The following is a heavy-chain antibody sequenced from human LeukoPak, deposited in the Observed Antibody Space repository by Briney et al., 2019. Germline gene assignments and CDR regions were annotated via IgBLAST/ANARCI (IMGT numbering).Heavy chain of an antibody. V-gene: IGHV4-59*01. D-gene: IGHD3-22*01. CDR2: IYYSGST. Sequence: GSLRLSCTASGFTFGDYAMSWIRQPPGKGLEWIGYIYYSGSTNYNPSLKSRVTISVDTSKNQFSLKLSSVTAADTAVYYCASYDSSFDAFDIWGQGTMVTVSS. J-gene: IGHJ3*02. CDR1: GFTFGDYA. CDR3: ASYDSSFDAFDI.